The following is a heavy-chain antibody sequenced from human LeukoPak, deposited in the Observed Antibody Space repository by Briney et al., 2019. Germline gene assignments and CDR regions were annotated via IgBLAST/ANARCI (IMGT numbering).Heavy chain of an antibody. V-gene: IGHV3-23*01. CDR1: GFTFSSYA. Sequence: PGGSLRLSCAASGFTFSSYAMSWVRQAPGKGLELVSAISGSGGSAYYADSVKGRFTISRDNSKNTLYLQMNSLRAEDTAVYYCAKASGVVVISSFDYWGQGTPVTVSS. CDR3: AKASGVVVISSFDY. CDR2: ISGSGGSA. D-gene: IGHD3-22*01. J-gene: IGHJ4*02.